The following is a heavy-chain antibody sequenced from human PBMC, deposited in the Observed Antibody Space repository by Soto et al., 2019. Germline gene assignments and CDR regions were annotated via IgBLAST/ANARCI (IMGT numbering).Heavy chain of an antibody. V-gene: IGHV3-30*18. CDR2: ISYDGSNK. D-gene: IGHD6-19*01. CDR3: AKATLGSGGYYFDY. Sequence: GGSLRLSCAASGFTFSSYGMHWVRQATGKGLEWVAVISYDGSNKYYADSVKGRFTISRDNSKNTLYLQMNSLRAEDTAVYYCAKATLGSGGYYFDYWGQGTLVTVSS. CDR1: GFTFSSYG. J-gene: IGHJ4*02.